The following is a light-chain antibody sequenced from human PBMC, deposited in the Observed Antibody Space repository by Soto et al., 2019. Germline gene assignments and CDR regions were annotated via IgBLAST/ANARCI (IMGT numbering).Light chain of an antibody. Sequence: QSALTQPRSVSGSPGQSVTISCTGTSSDVGGYKYVSWYQQHPGKAPKFMIYDVSQRPSGVPDRFSGSKSGNTASLTISGLQAEDEADYYCCSYAGSDNYVVFGGGTKLTVL. J-gene: IGLJ2*01. V-gene: IGLV2-11*01. CDR2: DVS. CDR3: CSYAGSDNYVV. CDR1: SSDVGGYKY.